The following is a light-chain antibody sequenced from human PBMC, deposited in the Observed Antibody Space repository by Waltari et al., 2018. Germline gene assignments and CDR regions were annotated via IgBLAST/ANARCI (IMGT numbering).Light chain of an antibody. CDR3: QQYDHLPYT. J-gene: IGKJ2*01. CDR2: DAS. Sequence: DIQMTQSPSSLSASVGDRVTITCQASQDISNYLHWHQQKPGKAPKVLIDDASNLERGVPPRFSGSGSETDFTFSISSLQPEDIATYYCQQYDHLPYTFGQGTKLEI. V-gene: IGKV1-33*01. CDR1: QDISNY.